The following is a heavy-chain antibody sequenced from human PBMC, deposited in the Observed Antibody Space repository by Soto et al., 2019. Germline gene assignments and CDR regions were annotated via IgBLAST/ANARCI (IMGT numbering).Heavy chain of an antibody. D-gene: IGHD6-25*01. CDR2: INHSGST. V-gene: IGHV4-34*01. Sequence: ETLSVTCSVDGGSLSGFYWSWIRQPPGKRLEWLGEINHSGSTNYNPSLTSRVIMSVDTSKNQISLKLNSVTAADTAVYYCAKVSAYGFDSWGQGSLVTVYS. CDR1: GGSLSGFY. J-gene: IGHJ4*02. CDR3: AKVSAYGFDS.